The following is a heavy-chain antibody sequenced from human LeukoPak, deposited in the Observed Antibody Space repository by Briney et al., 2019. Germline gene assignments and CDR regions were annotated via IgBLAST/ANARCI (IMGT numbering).Heavy chain of an antibody. Sequence: GGSLRLSCAASGFTFSSYSMNWVRQAPGKGLEWVSSISSSSSYIYYADSVKGRFPISRDNAKNSLYLQMNSLRAEDTAVYYCARGSSGWEFFDYWGQGTLVTVSS. CDR3: ARGSSGWEFFDY. CDR1: GFTFSSYS. CDR2: ISSSSSYI. J-gene: IGHJ4*02. D-gene: IGHD6-19*01. V-gene: IGHV3-21*01.